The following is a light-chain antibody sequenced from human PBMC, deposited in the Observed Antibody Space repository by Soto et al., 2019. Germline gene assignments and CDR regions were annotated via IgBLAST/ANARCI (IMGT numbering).Light chain of an antibody. CDR2: GAS. V-gene: IGKV3-20*01. Sequence: EIVLTQSPGTLSLSRGERATLSCRASQSVSSSNLAWYQQEPGQPPRLLIYGASSRATGIPDRFSGSGSGTDFTLTISRLEPEDFAVYFCQQYGSSPLTFGGGTKVDI. CDR1: QSVSSSN. J-gene: IGKJ4*01. CDR3: QQYGSSPLT.